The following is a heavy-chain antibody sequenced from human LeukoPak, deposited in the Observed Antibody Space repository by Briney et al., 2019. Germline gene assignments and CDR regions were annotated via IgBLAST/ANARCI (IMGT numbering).Heavy chain of an antibody. J-gene: IGHJ6*02. V-gene: IGHV4-31*03. CDR1: GGSISSGGYY. CDR2: IYYSGST. CDR3: ARGKNNYDFWSGYYYPSGMDV. D-gene: IGHD3-3*01. Sequence: SETLSLTCTVSGGSISSGGYYWSWIRQHPGKGLEWIGYIYYSGSTYYNPSLKSRVTISVDTSKNQFSLKLSSVTAADTAVYYCARGKNNYDFWSGYYYPSGMDVWGQGTTVTVSS.